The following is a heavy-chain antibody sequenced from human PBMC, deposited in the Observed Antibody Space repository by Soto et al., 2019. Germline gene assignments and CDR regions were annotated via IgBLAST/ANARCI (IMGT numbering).Heavy chain of an antibody. D-gene: IGHD3-10*01. CDR1: GGSISGYD. Sequence: SETLSLTCTVSGGSISGYDWGWIRQPPGRGLEYIGYIYSSGSSNYNPSLKSRVTMSVDTSKNQFSLKLNSVTDADTAVYYCARHYGSGSYPLDYWGRGTLVTVSS. V-gene: IGHV4-59*08. J-gene: IGHJ4*02. CDR3: ARHYGSGSYPLDY. CDR2: IYSSGSS.